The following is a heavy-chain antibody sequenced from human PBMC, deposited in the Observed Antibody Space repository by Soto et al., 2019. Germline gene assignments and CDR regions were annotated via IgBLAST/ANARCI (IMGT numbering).Heavy chain of an antibody. D-gene: IGHD1-1*01. Sequence: QVHLVQSGAEVKKPGASVKVSCKGSGYIFTTYGITWVRQAPGQGLEWMGWISAHNGNTNYAQKLQGRVTVTRDTSTSTAYMELRNLRSDDTAVYYCARGRYGDYWGQGALVNVS. CDR3: ARGRYGDY. J-gene: IGHJ4*02. CDR1: GYIFTTYG. V-gene: IGHV1-18*01. CDR2: ISAHNGNT.